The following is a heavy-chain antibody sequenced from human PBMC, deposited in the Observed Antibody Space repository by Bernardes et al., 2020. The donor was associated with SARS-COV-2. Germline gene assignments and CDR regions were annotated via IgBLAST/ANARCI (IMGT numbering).Heavy chain of an antibody. CDR2: IYSGCST. CDR3: ARDRAHYDILTGYSLVHGMDV. V-gene: IGHV3-53*01. J-gene: IGHJ6*02. CDR1: GFTVSSNY. D-gene: IGHD3-9*01. Sequence: GGSLRLSCAASGFTVSSNYLSWVRQAPGKGLEWVSVIYSGCSTYSADSVKGRFTISRDNSKNTLYLQMNSLRAEDTAVYYCARDRAHYDILTGYSLVHGMDVWGQGTTVTVSS.